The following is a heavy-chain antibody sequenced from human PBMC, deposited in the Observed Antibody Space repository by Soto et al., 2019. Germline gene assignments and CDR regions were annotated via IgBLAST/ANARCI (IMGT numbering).Heavy chain of an antibody. J-gene: IGHJ5*02. Sequence: GGSLRLSCAASGFTFSSYWMSWVRQAPGKGLEWVANINQDGREKYYVDSVKGRLTISRDNAKNSLYLQMNSLRAEDTAVYYSAGEKNLVWFGELFNWFDPWGQGTLVTVSS. CDR3: AGEKNLVWFGELFNWFDP. D-gene: IGHD3-10*01. CDR2: INQDGREK. CDR1: GFTFSSYW. V-gene: IGHV3-7*03.